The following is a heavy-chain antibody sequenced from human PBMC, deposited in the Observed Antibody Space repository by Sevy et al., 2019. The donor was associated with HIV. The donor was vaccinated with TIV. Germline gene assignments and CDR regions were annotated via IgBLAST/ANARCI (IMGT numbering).Heavy chain of an antibody. CDR3: ARPQDYYGSGAFDI. D-gene: IGHD3-10*01. CDR1: GFTFSSYW. J-gene: IGHJ3*02. CDR2: IKQDGSEK. V-gene: IGHV3-7*03. Sequence: GGSLRLSCAASGFTFSSYWMSWVRQAPGKGLEWVANIKQDGSEKYDGDSVKGRFTISRDNAKNSLYLKMNSLRAEDTAVYYCARPQDYYGSGAFDIWGQGTMVTVSS.